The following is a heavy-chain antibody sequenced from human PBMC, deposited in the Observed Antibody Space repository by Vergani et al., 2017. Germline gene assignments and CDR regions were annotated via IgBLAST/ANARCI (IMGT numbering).Heavy chain of an antibody. CDR2: IYYSGST. V-gene: IGHV4-39*01. CDR3: ARHAVYYCFDY. CDR1: GGSISSSSYY. J-gene: IGHJ4*02. Sequence: QLQLQESGPGLVKPSETLSLTCTVSGGSISSSSYYWGWIRQPPGKGLEGIGSIYYSGSTYYNPPRKSRVTISVDTSKNPFSLKLSSVTAADTAVYYCARHAVYYCFDYWGQGTLVTVSS. D-gene: IGHD5/OR15-5a*01.